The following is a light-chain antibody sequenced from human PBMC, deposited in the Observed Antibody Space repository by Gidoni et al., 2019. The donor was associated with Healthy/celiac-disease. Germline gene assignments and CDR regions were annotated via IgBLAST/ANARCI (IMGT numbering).Light chain of an antibody. CDR1: QSVSSY. CDR2: DAS. CDR3: QQRSNWAGLT. J-gene: IGKJ4*01. Sequence: EIVLTQPPATLSLSSGERATLSCRASQSVSSYLAWYQQKPGQAPRLLIYDASNRATGIPARFSGSGSGTDFTLTISSLEPEEFAVYYCQQRSNWAGLTFGGGTKVEIK. V-gene: IGKV3-11*01.